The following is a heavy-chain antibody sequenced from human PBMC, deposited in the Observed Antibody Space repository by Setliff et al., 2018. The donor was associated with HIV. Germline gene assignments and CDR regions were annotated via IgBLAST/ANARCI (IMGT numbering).Heavy chain of an antibody. D-gene: IGHD3-10*01. J-gene: IGHJ4*02. Sequence: GGSLRLSCAASGFTFSNVWMNWVRQAPGKGLEWVGRIKSKSDGGTTDYAAPVKGRFTISRDDSKNTLYLQMNSLKTEDTAMYYCTTDLIIRGVIIDGALRWGQGTLVTVSS. V-gene: IGHV3-15*01. CDR1: GFTFSNVW. CDR2: IKSKSDGGTT. CDR3: TTDLIIRGVIIDGALR.